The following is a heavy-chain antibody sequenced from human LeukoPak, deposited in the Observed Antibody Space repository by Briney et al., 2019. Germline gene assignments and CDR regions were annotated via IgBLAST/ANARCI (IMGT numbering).Heavy chain of an antibody. CDR3: ARYIISIVRGMDY. CDR2: IHYSGST. CDR1: GASISSNNYY. D-gene: IGHD3-10*01. V-gene: IGHV4-31*03. Sequence: SETLSLTCTVSGASISSNNYYWTWIRQHPEKGLEWIGYIHYSGSTSYNPSLESRLTISLDTSENQFSLKLSSVTAADTAVYYCARYIISIVRGMDYWGQGTLVNVSS. J-gene: IGHJ4*02.